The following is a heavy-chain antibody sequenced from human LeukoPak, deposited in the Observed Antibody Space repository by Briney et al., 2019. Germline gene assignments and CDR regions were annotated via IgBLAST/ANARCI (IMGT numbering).Heavy chain of an antibody. J-gene: IGHJ6*02. D-gene: IGHD2-15*01. CDR1: GDSVSSNSAA. V-gene: IGHV6-1*01. CDR3: ARGGYCSGGSCRYGMDV. Sequence: SQTLSLTCAISGDSVSSNSAAWNWIRQSPSRGLEWLGRTYYRSKWYNDYAVSVKNRITINPDTSKNQFSLQLNSVTPEDTAVYYCARGGYCSGGSCRYGMDVWGQGTTVTVSS. CDR2: TYYRSKWYN.